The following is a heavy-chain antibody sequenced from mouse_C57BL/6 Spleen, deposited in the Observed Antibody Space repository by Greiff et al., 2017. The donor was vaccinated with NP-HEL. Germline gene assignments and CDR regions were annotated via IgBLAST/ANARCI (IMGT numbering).Heavy chain of an antibody. D-gene: IGHD2-3*01. CDR2: INPSNGGT. V-gene: IGHV1-53*01. CDR3: ARSDGYWVFFAY. Sequence: QVQLQQPGTELVKPGASVKLSCKASGYTFTSYWMHWVKQRPGQGLEWIGNINPSNGGTNYNEKFKSKATLTVDKPSSTAYMQLSSLTSEDSAVYYCARSDGYWVFFAYWGQGTLVTVSA. J-gene: IGHJ3*01. CDR1: GYTFTSYW.